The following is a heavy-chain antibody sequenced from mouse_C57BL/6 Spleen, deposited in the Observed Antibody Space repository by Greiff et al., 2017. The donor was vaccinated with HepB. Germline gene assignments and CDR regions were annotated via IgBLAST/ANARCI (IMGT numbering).Heavy chain of an antibody. Sequence: QVTLKESGPGILQSSQTLSLTCSFSRFSLSTSGMGVSWIRQPSGKGLEWLAHIYWDDDKRYNPSLKRRLTISKDTSRNQVFLKITSVDTADTATYYCARRFYYYGSSYDDYWGQGTTLTVSS. CDR3: ARRFYYYGSSYDDY. CDR1: RFSLSTSGMG. CDR2: IYWDDDK. D-gene: IGHD1-1*01. V-gene: IGHV8-12*01. J-gene: IGHJ2*01.